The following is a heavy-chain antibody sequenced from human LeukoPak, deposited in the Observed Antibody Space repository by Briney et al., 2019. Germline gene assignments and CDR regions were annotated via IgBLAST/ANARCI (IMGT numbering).Heavy chain of an antibody. CDR3: ARVGGYSCGYLDY. Sequence: GGSLRLSCAASGFTFSSYSMNWVRQAPGKGLEWVSSISSSSSYIYYADSVKGRFTISRDNAKNSLYLQMNSLRAEDTAVYYCARVGGYSCGYLDYWGQGTLVTVSS. CDR2: ISSSSSYI. CDR1: GFTFSSYS. V-gene: IGHV3-21*01. D-gene: IGHD5-18*01. J-gene: IGHJ4*02.